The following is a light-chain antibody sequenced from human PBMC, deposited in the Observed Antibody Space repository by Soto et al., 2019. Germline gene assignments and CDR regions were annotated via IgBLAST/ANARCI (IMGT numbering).Light chain of an antibody. V-gene: IGLV2-11*01. Sequence: QSALTQPPSVSGSPGQSVTISCTGTSSDVGGYNYVSWYQQHPGKAPKLMIYDVSKRPSGVPDRFSGSKSVNTASLTISGLQAEDEADYYCCSYAGNYILVFGGGTKLTVL. CDR3: CSYAGNYILV. CDR2: DVS. CDR1: SSDVGGYNY. J-gene: IGLJ2*01.